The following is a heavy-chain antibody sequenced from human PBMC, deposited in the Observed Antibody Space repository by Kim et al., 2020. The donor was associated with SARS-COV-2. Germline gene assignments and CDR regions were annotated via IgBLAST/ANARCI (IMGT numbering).Heavy chain of an antibody. V-gene: IGHV4-34*01. CDR2: INHSGST. Sequence: SETLSLTCAVYGGSFSGYYWSWIRQPPGKGLEWIGEINHSGSTNYNPSLKSRVTISVDTSKNQFSLKLSSVTAADTAVYYCARGQTKYSYGGLGYWGQGTLVTVSS. J-gene: IGHJ4*02. CDR1: GGSFSGYY. CDR3: ARGQTKYSYGGLGY. D-gene: IGHD5-18*01.